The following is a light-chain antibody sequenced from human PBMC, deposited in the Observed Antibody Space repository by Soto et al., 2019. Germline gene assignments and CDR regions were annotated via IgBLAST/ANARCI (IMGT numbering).Light chain of an antibody. Sequence: DMHITKNPSTLSASVVCRVTITCLASQSISSWLAWYQQKPGKAPKLLIYKASSLESGVPSRFSGSGSGTEFTLTLSSVQPDGFPSHYSQQYDSYTCTFGQGTEVDI. CDR3: QQYDSYTCT. CDR2: KAS. J-gene: IGKJ1*01. CDR1: QSISSW. V-gene: IGKV1-5*03.